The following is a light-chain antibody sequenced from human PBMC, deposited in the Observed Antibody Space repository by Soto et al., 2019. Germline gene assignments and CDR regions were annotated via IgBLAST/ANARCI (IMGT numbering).Light chain of an antibody. J-gene: IGKJ1*01. V-gene: IGKV3-15*01. CDR2: GAS. CDR3: QQCHNWPLLT. CDR1: QSVTTN. Sequence: EIVMTQSPATLSVSPGERATLSCRASQSVTTNLAWYQQKPGQAPSLLIYGASTRATGVPARCSGRGSGTEFTLTISSLQSEDLAVYYCQQCHNWPLLTFGPGTKVELK.